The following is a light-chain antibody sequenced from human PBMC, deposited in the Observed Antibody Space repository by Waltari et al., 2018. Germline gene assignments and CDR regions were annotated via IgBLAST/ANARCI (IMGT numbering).Light chain of an antibody. Sequence: QSVLTQPPPASGTPGPGVTTPCSGTHPPTGPPNVQWYQHVPGTAPKLLIYSNNLRPSGVPDRFSGSKSGTSASLAISGLQSQDDADYYCATWDGTLNAWVFGGGTKVTVL. V-gene: IGLV1-44*01. CDR3: ATWDGTLNAWV. J-gene: IGLJ3*02. CDR1: HPPTGPPN. CDR2: SNN.